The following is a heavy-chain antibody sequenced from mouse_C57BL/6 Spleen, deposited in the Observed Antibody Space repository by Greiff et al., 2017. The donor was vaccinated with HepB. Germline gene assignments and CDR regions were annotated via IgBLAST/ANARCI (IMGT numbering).Heavy chain of an antibody. V-gene: IGHV1-82*01. J-gene: IGHJ2*01. CDR2: IYPGDGDT. CDR1: GYAFSSSW. CDR3: ALFITTVVAPFDY. D-gene: IGHD1-1*01. Sequence: QVQLKESGPELVKPGASVKISCKASGYAFSSSWMNWVKQRPGKGLEWIGRIYPGDGDTNYNGKFKGKATLTADKSSSTAYMQLSSLTSEDSAVYFCALFITTVVAPFDYWGQGTTLTVS.